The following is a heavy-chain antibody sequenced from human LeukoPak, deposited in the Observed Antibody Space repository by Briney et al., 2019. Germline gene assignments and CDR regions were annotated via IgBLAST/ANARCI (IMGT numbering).Heavy chain of an antibody. CDR1: GFTVSSNY. D-gene: IGHD3-16*02. CDR3: AKDLHLGELSFDY. J-gene: IGHJ4*02. CDR2: IYSGGST. Sequence: PGGSLRLSCAASGFTVSSNYMSWVRQAPGKGLEWVSVIYSGGSTYYADSVKGRFTISRDNSKNTLYLQMNSLRAEDTAVYYCAKDLHLGELSFDYWGQGTLVTVSS. V-gene: IGHV3-53*01.